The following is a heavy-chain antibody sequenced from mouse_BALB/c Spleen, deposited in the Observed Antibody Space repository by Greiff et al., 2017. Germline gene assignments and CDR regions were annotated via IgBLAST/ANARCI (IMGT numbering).Heavy chain of an antibody. V-gene: IGHV2-9*02. CDR1: GFSLTSYG. CDR2: IWAGGST. D-gene: IGHD2-14*01. J-gene: IGHJ3*01. CDR3: ARDPGPYYRYDAWFAY. Sequence: VKLQESGPGLVAPSQSLSITCTVSGFSLTSYGVHWVRQPPGKGLEWLGVIWAGGSTNYNSALMSRLSISKDNSKSQVFLKMNSLQTDDTAMYYCARDPGPYYRYDAWFAYWGQGTLVTVSA.